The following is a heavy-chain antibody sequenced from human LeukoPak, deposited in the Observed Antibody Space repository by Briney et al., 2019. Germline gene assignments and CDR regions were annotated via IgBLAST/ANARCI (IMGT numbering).Heavy chain of an antibody. CDR1: GFTFSSYA. V-gene: IGHV3-23*01. CDR2: ISGSGGST. D-gene: IGHD3-22*01. Sequence: QPGGSLRLSCAASGFTFSSYAMSWVRQAPGKGLEWVSAISGSGGSTYYADPVKGRFTISRDNSKNTLYLQMNSLRAEDTAVYYCAKSHYYEGNHGYWGQGTLVTVSS. CDR3: AKSHYYEGNHGY. J-gene: IGHJ4*02.